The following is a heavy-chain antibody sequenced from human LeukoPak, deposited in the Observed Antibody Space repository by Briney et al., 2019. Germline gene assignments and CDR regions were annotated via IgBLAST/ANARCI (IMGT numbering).Heavy chain of an antibody. J-gene: IGHJ1*01. CDR1: GFTFSSYG. D-gene: IGHD3-3*01. V-gene: IGHV3-30*02. Sequence: GGSLRLSCAASGFTFSSYGMHWVRQAPGKGLEWVAFIRYDGSTKYYADSVKGRFTISRDNSKNTLYLQMNSLRAEDTAVYYCARDRSDWSGYYWRDIEFQHWGQGTLVTVSS. CDR2: IRYDGSTK. CDR3: ARDRSDWSGYYWRDIEFQH.